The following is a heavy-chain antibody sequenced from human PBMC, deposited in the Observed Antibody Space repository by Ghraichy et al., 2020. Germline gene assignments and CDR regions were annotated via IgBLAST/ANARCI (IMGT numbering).Heavy chain of an antibody. CDR3: ARGRNVYTSWFDP. Sequence: QTLSLTCAVYGGSFSGYYWSWIRQPPGKGLEWIGEINDSGSASYNPSLKSRVTISEHTSKHQFSLKLRSVSAADTAVYYCARGRNVYTSWFDPWGQGTLVTVSS. D-gene: IGHD5/OR15-5a*01. CDR2: INDSGSA. J-gene: IGHJ5*02. V-gene: IGHV4-34*01. CDR1: GGSFSGYY.